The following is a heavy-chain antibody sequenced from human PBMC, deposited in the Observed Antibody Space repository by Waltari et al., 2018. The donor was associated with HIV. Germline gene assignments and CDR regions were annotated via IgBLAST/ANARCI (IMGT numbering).Heavy chain of an antibody. CDR3: AKDVGFLTHPGSGADS. CDR2: INSYSGII. D-gene: IGHD3-10*01. CDR1: GCTFEHNA. V-gene: IGHV3-9*01. J-gene: IGHJ4*02. Sequence: DVHMVQFGRGWVQHGESLRLSCVGSGCTFEHNAMHWVRQGPGKGLQWVASINSYSGIIAYAASVKGRFTISRDNAKSSLYLQMNNLKPEDTALYFCAKDVGFLTHPGSGADSWGRGTLVTVTS.